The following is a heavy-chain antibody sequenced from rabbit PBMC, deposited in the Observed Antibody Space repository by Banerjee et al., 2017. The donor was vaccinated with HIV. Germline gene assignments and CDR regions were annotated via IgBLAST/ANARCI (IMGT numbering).Heavy chain of an antibody. CDR2: INTSSGTT. CDR3: ARDLAGVISCNFNL. J-gene: IGHJ4*01. D-gene: IGHD1-1*01. CDR1: GFLIRNIYV. V-gene: IGHV1S45*01. Sequence: QELQVEAGGGLVKGGASLILTCKAYGFLIRNIYVMWWDRQVPGEVLEWIAYINTSSGTTVSASWAKRRFTISKSSSTTVTLQMTSLTAAAAATYFSARDLAGVISCNFNLWGPGTLVTVS.